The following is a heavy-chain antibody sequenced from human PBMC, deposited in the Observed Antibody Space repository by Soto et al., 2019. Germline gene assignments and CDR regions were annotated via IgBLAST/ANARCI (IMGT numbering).Heavy chain of an antibody. D-gene: IGHD5-12*01. CDR3: ANGMSGYDLFDAFDI. CDR1: GFTFSTYG. Sequence: QVQLVESGGGVVQPGGSLRLSCAASGFTFSTYGMHWVRQAPGKGLEWVAVISYDGSKNHYADSVKGRFTISRDNSKNTLYLQMNSLRAEDTAVYYCANGMSGYDLFDAFDIWGQGTLVTVSS. V-gene: IGHV3-30*18. CDR2: ISYDGSKN. J-gene: IGHJ3*02.